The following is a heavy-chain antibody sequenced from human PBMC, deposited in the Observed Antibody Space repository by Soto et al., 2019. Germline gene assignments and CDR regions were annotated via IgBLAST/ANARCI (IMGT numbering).Heavy chain of an antibody. J-gene: IGHJ4*02. CDR1: SASLSNYY. V-gene: IGHV4-4*07. CDR3: ARGSLGPDY. CDR2: IFPTGNT. Sequence: QVQLQESGPGLVKPSETLSLTCTVSSASLSNYYWSWIRQPAGKGLEWIGSIFPTGNTDYNPSLRSRVTMSVDTSKNQFSLKLNSVTAADTAVYYCARGSLGPDYWGPGTLVTVSS. D-gene: IGHD1-26*01.